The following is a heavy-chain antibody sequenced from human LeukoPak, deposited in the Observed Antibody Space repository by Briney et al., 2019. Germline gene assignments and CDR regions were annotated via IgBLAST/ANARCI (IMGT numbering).Heavy chain of an antibody. CDR3: ARDFYCDNGECFDN. CDR2: INTGSTYI. J-gene: IGHJ4*02. Sequence: PGGSLRLSCATSGFTFSSYSMNWVRQAPGKGLEGGSSINTGSTYINYADSVKGRFTISRDNAKNSLYLQMNSLRAEDTAVYYCARDFYCDNGECFDNWGQGTLVTVSS. V-gene: IGHV3-21*01. D-gene: IGHD2-8*01. CDR1: GFTFSSYS.